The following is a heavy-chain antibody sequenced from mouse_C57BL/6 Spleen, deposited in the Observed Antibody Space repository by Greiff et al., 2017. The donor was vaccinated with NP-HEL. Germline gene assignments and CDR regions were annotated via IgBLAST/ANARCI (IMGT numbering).Heavy chain of an antibody. Sequence: VQLQQSGPELVKPGASVKLSCKASGYTFTSYDINWVKQRPGQGLEWIGWIYPRDGSTKYNEKFKGKATLTVDTSSSTAYMELHSLTSEDSAVYFCAREIYYDYERWFAYWGQGTLVTVSA. CDR3: AREIYYDYERWFAY. V-gene: IGHV1-85*01. J-gene: IGHJ3*01. D-gene: IGHD2-4*01. CDR1: GYTFTSYD. CDR2: IYPRDGST.